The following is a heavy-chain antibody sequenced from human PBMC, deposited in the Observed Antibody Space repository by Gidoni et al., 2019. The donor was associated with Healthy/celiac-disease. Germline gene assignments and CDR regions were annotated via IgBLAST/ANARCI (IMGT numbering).Heavy chain of an antibody. CDR1: GFTFSSYA. CDR2: ISGSGGST. Sequence: EVQLLESGGGLVQPGGSLRLSCAASGFTFSSYAMGWVRPAPGKGMEWVSAISGSGGSTYYADSVKGRFTISRDNAKNTLYLQMNSLRAEDTAVYYCAKGRAVDGYWGQGTLVTVSS. V-gene: IGHV3-23*01. D-gene: IGHD5-12*01. CDR3: AKGRAVDGY. J-gene: IGHJ4*02.